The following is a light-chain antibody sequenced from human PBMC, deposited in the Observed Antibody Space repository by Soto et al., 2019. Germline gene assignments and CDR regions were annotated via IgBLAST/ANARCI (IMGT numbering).Light chain of an antibody. Sequence: QSALTQPPSVSGSLGQSVTISCTGTSSVSWYQQPPGTAPKLMIYEVDNRPSGVPDRFSGSKSGNTASLTISGLQAEDEADYYCSSYTGTSVLFGGGTQLTVL. J-gene: IGLJ2*01. CDR2: EVD. CDR3: SSYTGTSVL. CDR1: SS. V-gene: IGLV2-18*02.